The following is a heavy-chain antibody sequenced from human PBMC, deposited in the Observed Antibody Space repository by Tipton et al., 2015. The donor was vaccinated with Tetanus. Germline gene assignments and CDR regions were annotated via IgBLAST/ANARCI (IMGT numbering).Heavy chain of an antibody. Sequence: TLSLTCTVTGASIRSLYWSWIRQPPGKGLEWIGSMSNTGNTDYSPSLRSRFTISADTSKNQLSLEVNSVTAADTAVYYCATDYAGGYWGQGTLVTVSS. CDR3: ATDYAGGY. V-gene: IGHV4-59*11. CDR1: GASIRSLY. J-gene: IGHJ4*02. D-gene: IGHD4-23*01. CDR2: MSNTGNT.